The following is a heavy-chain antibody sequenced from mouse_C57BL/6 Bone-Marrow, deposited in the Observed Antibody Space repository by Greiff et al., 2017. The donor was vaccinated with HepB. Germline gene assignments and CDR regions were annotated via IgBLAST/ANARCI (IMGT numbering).Heavy chain of an antibody. CDR1: GFSLTSYG. CDR2: IWSGGST. CDR3: AGNGATVAYYYAMDY. D-gene: IGHD1-1*01. V-gene: IGHV2-2*01. J-gene: IGHJ4*01. Sequence: QLKQSGPGLVQPSQSLSITCTVSGFSLTSYGVHWVRQSPGKGLEWLGVIWSGGSTDYNAAFISRLSISKDNSKSQVFFKMNSLQADNTAIYYCAGNGATVAYYYAMDYWGRGTSVTVSA.